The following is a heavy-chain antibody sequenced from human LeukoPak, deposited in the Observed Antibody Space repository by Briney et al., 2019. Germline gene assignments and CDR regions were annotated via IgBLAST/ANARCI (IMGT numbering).Heavy chain of an antibody. CDR1: GFTFSNYW. CDR3: AKDYLRPSGLFDY. J-gene: IGHJ4*02. D-gene: IGHD3-16*02. CDR2: IKQDEGEK. V-gene: IGHV3-7*01. Sequence: GGSLRLSCAASGFTFSNYWMSWVRQTLGKGLEWVANIKQDEGEKYYVDSVKGRFTVSRDNAKNSLYLQMNSLRAEDTAVYYCAKDYLRPSGLFDYWGQGTLVTVSS.